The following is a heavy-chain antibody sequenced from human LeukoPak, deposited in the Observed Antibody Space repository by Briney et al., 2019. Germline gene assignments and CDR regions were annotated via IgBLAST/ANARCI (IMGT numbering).Heavy chain of an antibody. CDR3: AREGEESNITHSNTFDY. CDR1: GDSVSSNSAA. J-gene: IGHJ4*02. Sequence: SQTLSLTCAISGDSVSSNSAAWNWIRQSPSRGLEWLGRTYYRSTWYNDYADSVKSRITISPDTSKNQFSLQLNSVTPEDTAVYYCAREGEESNITHSNTFDYWGQGSLVTVSS. D-gene: IGHD4-11*01. V-gene: IGHV6-1*01. CDR2: TYYRSTWYN.